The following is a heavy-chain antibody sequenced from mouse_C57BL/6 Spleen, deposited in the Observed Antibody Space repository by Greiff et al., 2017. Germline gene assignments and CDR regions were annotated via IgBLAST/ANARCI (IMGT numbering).Heavy chain of an antibody. CDR2: ISDGGSYT. Sequence: EVMLVESGGGLVKPGGSLKLSCAASGFTFSSYAMSWVRQTPEKRLEWVATISDGGSYTYYPDNVKGRFTISRDNAKNNLYLQMSHLKSEDTAMYYCARDSLYDYDNWYFDVWGTGTTVTVSS. V-gene: IGHV5-4*01. CDR3: ARDSLYDYDNWYFDV. CDR1: GFTFSSYA. D-gene: IGHD2-4*01. J-gene: IGHJ1*03.